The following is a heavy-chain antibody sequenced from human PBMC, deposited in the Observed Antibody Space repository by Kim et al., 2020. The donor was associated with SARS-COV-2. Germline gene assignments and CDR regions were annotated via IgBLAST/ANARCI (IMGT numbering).Heavy chain of an antibody. J-gene: IGHJ4*02. CDR1: GYTFTNFG. CDR3: ASRPGMAVAGLDF. D-gene: IGHD6-19*01. CDR2: INPYNGDT. Sequence: ASVKVSCKASGYTFTNFGIHWVRQAPGQRLEWMGWINPYNGDTKYSQSFQGRVTITRDTSATTAYMELSSLISEDTAVYYCASRPGMAVAGLDFWGQGTQVTVSS. V-gene: IGHV1-3*01.